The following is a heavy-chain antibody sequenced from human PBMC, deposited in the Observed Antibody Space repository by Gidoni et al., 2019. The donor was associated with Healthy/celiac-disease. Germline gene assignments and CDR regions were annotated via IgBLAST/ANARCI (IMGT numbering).Heavy chain of an antibody. CDR1: GFTVSSNY. D-gene: IGHD3-10*01. V-gene: IGHV3-53*02. CDR2: IYSGGST. Sequence: EVQLVETGGGLIQPGGSLSLSCAASGFTVSSNYMSWVRQAPGKGLEWVSVIYSGGSTYYADSVKGRFTISRDNSKNTLYLQMNSLRAEDTAVYYCAREVDYGSGSYYDYWGQGTLVTVSS. CDR3: AREVDYGSGSYYDY. J-gene: IGHJ4*02.